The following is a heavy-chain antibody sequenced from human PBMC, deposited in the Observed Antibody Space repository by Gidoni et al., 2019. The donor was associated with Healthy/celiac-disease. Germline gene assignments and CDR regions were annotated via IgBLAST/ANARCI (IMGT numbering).Heavy chain of an antibody. D-gene: IGHD3-22*01. J-gene: IGHJ2*01. V-gene: IGHV1-69*01. CDR2: IIPIFGTA. Sequence: QVQLVQSGAAVKKPGSSVTVSCMASGGTFSSYAISWVRQAPGQGLEWMGGIIPIFGTANYESTSTAYMELSSLRSEDTAVYYCARDQGTYYDSSGYRLGWYFDLWGRGTLVTVSS. CDR1: GGTFSSYA. CDR3: ARDQGTYYDSSGYRLGWYFDL.